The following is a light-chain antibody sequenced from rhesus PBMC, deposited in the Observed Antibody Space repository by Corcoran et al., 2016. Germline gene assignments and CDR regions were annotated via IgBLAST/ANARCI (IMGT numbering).Light chain of an antibody. CDR1: QSLSNSAKNKTF. J-gene: IGKJ4*01. CDR2: WAC. V-gene: IGKV4-1*01. Sequence: DIVMIQSPDSLAVSLGEMVSITCRSSQSLSNSAKNKTFLAWHQQKPGQAPKVLIYWACTRESGVPDRFRGGGSGTDFTLTSSGLQAEDVAVYYCQQYFTSPLTFGGGTRVEFK. CDR3: QQYFTSPLT.